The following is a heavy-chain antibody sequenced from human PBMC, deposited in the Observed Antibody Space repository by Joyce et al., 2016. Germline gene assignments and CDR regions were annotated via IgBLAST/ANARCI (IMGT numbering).Heavy chain of an antibody. CDR1: GFTFDFYS. J-gene: IGHJ4*02. CDR3: ARVDILTDKDFDY. Sequence: EIHLEESGGDLVQPGGSLRLSCVTSGFTFDFYSMAWVRQAPGKGLEWISYISSTSKTIHYSDSVNGRFTISRDNAKSSLYLQMKSLRAEDTAVYFCARVDILTDKDFDYWGQGSLVTVSS. D-gene: IGHD3-9*01. V-gene: IGHV3-48*04. CDR2: ISSTSKTI.